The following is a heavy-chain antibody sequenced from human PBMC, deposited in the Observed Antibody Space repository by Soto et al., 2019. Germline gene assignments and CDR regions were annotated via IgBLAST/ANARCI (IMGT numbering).Heavy chain of an antibody. CDR3: ARRNYDYYYYYMDV. V-gene: IGHV4-59*01. Sequence: PSETLSLTCTVSGGSISSYYWSWIRQPPGKGLEWIGYIYYSGSTNYNPSLKSRVTISVDTSKNQFSLKLSSVTAADTAVYYCARRNYDYYYYYMDVWGKGTTVTVSS. J-gene: IGHJ6*03. CDR1: GGSISSYY. CDR2: IYYSGST. D-gene: IGHD1-7*01.